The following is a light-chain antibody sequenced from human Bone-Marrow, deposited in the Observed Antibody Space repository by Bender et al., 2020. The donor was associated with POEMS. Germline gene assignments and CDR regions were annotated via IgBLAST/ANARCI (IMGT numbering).Light chain of an antibody. CDR1: SSVISGYNY. CDR3: ISYTSGSTPWV. CDR2: DVT. J-gene: IGLJ3*02. Sequence: QSALTQPRSVSGSPGQSVTISCTGVSSVISGYNYVSWYQQHPGKAPKLLISDVTKRPSGVPDRFAGSKSGNTASLTISGLLPEDEAQYYCISYTSGSTPWVFGGGTKVTVL. V-gene: IGLV2-11*01.